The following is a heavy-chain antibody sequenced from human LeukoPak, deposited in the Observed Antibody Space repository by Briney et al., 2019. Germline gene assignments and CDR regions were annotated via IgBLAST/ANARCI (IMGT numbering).Heavy chain of an antibody. D-gene: IGHD3-3*01. J-gene: IGHJ4*02. CDR2: ISYDGTNK. CDR3: AKDLNYDFWSGLGN. CDR1: GFTFSSYG. V-gene: IGHV3-30*18. Sequence: GGSLRLSCAVSGFTFSSYGMHWVRQAPGKGLEWMAGISYDGTNKYYADSVKGRFTISRDNSKNTLYLQMNSLRAEDTAVYYCAKDLNYDFWSGLGNWGQGTLVTVSS.